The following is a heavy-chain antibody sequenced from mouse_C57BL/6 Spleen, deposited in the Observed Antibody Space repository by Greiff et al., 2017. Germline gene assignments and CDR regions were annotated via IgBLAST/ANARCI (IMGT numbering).Heavy chain of an antibody. Sequence: QVQLKQPGAELVKPGASVNLSCKASGYTFTSYWMHWVKQRPGRGLEWIGRIDPNSGGTKYNEKFKSKATLTVDKPSSTAYMQLSSLTSEDSAVYYCARWNSSGWFAYWGQGTLVTVSA. CDR2: IDPNSGGT. CDR3: ARWNSSGWFAY. D-gene: IGHD3-2*02. J-gene: IGHJ3*01. CDR1: GYTFTSYW. V-gene: IGHV1-72*01.